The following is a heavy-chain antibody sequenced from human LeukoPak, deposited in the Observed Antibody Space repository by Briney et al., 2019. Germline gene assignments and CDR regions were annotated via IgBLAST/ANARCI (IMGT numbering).Heavy chain of an antibody. CDR2: IIPIFGTA. D-gene: IGHD6-19*01. CDR1: GGTFSSYA. Sequence: GASVKVSCKASGGTFSSYAISWVRQAPGQGLEWMGGIIPIFGTANYAQKFQGRVTITADKSTSTAYMELSSLRSEDTAVYYCARDLVFETDSSGWYPWFDPWGQGTLVTVSS. CDR3: ARDLVFETDSSGWYPWFDP. V-gene: IGHV1-69*06. J-gene: IGHJ5*02.